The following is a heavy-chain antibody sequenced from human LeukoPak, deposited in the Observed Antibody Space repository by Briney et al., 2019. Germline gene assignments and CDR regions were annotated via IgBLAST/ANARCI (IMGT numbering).Heavy chain of an antibody. CDR2: INHSGST. Sequence: SETLSLTCAVYGGSFSGYYWSWIRQPPGKGLEWIGEINHSGSTNYNPSLKSRVTISVDTSKNQFSLKLSSVTAADTAVYYCARGLQYYYGSGTGYPLDYWGQGTLVTVSS. CDR1: GGSFSGYY. D-gene: IGHD3-10*01. V-gene: IGHV4-34*01. J-gene: IGHJ4*02. CDR3: ARGLQYYYGSGTGYPLDY.